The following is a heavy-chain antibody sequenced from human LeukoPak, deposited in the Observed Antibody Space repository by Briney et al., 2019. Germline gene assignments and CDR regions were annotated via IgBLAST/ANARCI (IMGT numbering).Heavy chain of an antibody. Sequence: GESLRLSCAASGFTFGSYAMSWVRQTPGKSLEWVSIITNGGVTTYYADSVRGRFTISRDNSKNTLYLQMNSLRAEDTAVYYCAKDGSWYSSGWYGVYWGQGTLVTVSS. V-gene: IGHV3-23*01. J-gene: IGHJ4*02. D-gene: IGHD6-19*01. CDR1: GFTFGSYA. CDR2: ITNGGVTT. CDR3: AKDGSWYSSGWYGVY.